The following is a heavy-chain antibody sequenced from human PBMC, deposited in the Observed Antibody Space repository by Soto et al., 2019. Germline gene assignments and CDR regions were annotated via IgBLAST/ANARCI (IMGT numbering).Heavy chain of an antibody. CDR1: GYTFTGYY. Sequence: QVQLVQSGAEVKKPGASVKVSCKASGYTFTGYYMHWVRQAPGQGLEWMGWINPNSGGTNYAQKFQGWVTMTRDTSISTAYMELSRLRSDDTAVYYCARAQYTVTTSNDAFDIWGQGTMVTVSS. V-gene: IGHV1-2*04. CDR2: INPNSGGT. CDR3: ARAQYTVTTSNDAFDI. D-gene: IGHD4-17*01. J-gene: IGHJ3*02.